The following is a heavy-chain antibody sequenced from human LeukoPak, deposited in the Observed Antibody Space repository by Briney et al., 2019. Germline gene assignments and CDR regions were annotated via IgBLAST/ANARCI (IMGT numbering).Heavy chain of an antibody. D-gene: IGHD3-22*01. CDR1: GFTFSSYS. J-gene: IGHJ3*02. CDR3: ARALRRGYYDSSGQDAFDI. Sequence: PGGSLRLSCAASGFTFSSYSMNCVRQAPGKGLEWVSPISSSSSYIYYADSVKGRFTISRDNAKNSLYLQMNSLRAEDTAVYYCARALRRGYYDSSGQDAFDIWGQGTMVTVSS. V-gene: IGHV3-21*01. CDR2: ISSSSSYI.